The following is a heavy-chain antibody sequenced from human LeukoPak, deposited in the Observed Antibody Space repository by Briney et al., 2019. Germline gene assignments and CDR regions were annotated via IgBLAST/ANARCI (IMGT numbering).Heavy chain of an antibody. D-gene: IGHD6-13*01. Sequence: SETLSLTCAVSGGSTTISSSYSWSWIRQPPGKALEWIGYISHSGNTYYSPSLKSRVTISVDNSKNQISLKLTSVTAADTAVYYCARYSTIWPYWYFDFWGRGTLVTVSS. V-gene: IGHV4-30-2*01. CDR1: GGSTTISSSYS. CDR3: ARYSTIWPYWYFDF. CDR2: ISHSGNT. J-gene: IGHJ2*01.